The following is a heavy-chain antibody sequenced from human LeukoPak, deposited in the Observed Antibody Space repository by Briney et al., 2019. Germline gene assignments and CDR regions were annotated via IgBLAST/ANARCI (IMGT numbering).Heavy chain of an antibody. CDR1: GGSITSSTYE. D-gene: IGHD4-17*01. J-gene: IGHJ4*02. V-gene: IGHV4-39*07. CDR2: MYYSGST. Sequence: SETLSLTCTVSGGSITSSTYEWGWIRQPPGKGLEWIGTMYYSGSTTYNPSLKSRVTISVDTSKNQFSLKLSSVTAADTAVYYCARVLYGDYYFDYWGQGTLVTVSS. CDR3: ARVLYGDYYFDY.